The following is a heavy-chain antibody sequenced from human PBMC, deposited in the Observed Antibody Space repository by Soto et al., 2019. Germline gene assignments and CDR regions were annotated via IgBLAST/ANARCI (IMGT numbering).Heavy chain of an antibody. CDR1: GGSISSSSYY. J-gene: IGHJ3*02. Sequence: QLQLQESGPGLVKPSETLSLTCTVSGGSISSSSYYWGWIRQPPGKGLEWIGSIYYSGSTYYNPSLKSRVTISVDTSKNQFSLKLSSVTAADTAVYYCARHGIAARPGEGAFDIWGQGTMVTVSS. CDR3: ARHGIAARPGEGAFDI. V-gene: IGHV4-39*01. CDR2: IYYSGST. D-gene: IGHD6-6*01.